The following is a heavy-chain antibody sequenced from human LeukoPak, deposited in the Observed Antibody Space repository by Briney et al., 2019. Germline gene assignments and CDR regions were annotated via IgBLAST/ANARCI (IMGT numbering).Heavy chain of an antibody. J-gene: IGHJ6*02. CDR1: GFTFSSYG. V-gene: IGHV3-30*18. CDR3: AKDLASLVVVGGMDV. Sequence: PGRSLRLSCAASGFTFSSYGMHWVRQSPGKGLEWVAVISYDGSNKYYAATVKGRFTISRDNSRNTLYLQMNSLRAEDTAVYYCAKDLASLVVVGGMDVWGQGTTVTVSS. D-gene: IGHD3-22*01. CDR2: ISYDGSNK.